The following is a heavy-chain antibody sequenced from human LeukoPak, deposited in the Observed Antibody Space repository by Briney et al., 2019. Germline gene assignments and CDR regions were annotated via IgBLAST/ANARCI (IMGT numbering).Heavy chain of an antibody. CDR1: GFTFSSYS. V-gene: IGHV3-21*01. CDR2: ISSSSSYI. Sequence: PGGSLRLSCAASGFTFSSYSMNWVRQAPGKGLEWVSSISSSSSYIYYADSVKGRFTISSDNAKNSLYLQMNSLRAEDTAVYYCARDHLYCGGDCYSGSFDPWGQGTLVTVSS. D-gene: IGHD2-21*02. CDR3: ARDHLYCGGDCYSGSFDP. J-gene: IGHJ5*02.